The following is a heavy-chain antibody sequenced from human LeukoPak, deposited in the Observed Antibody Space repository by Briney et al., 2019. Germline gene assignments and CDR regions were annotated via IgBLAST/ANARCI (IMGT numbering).Heavy chain of an antibody. D-gene: IGHD3-22*01. CDR2: ISAYNGNT. V-gene: IGHV1-18*01. Sequence: ASVKVSCKASGYTFTSYGISWVRQAPGQGLEWMGWISAYNGNTNYAQKLQGRVTMTTDTSTSTAYMELRSLRSDDTAVYYCARAAPVTYYYDSSGYSNLNAFDIWGQGTMVTVSS. CDR3: ARAAPVTYYYDSSGYSNLNAFDI. J-gene: IGHJ3*02. CDR1: GYTFTSYG.